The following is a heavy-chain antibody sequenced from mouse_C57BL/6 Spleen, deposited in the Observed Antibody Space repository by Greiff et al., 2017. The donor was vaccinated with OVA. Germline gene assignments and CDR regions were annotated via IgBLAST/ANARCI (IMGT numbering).Heavy chain of an antibody. CDR3: AREKIYYGNTGSDY. Sequence: QVHVKQSGAELVRPGASVKLSCKASGYTFTDYYINWVKQRPGQGLEWIARIYPGSGNTYYNEKFKGKATLTAEKSSSTAYMQLSSLTSEDSAVYFCAREKIYYGNTGSDYWGQGTTLTVSS. J-gene: IGHJ2*01. D-gene: IGHD2-1*01. V-gene: IGHV1-76*01. CDR2: IYPGSGNT. CDR1: GYTFTDYY.